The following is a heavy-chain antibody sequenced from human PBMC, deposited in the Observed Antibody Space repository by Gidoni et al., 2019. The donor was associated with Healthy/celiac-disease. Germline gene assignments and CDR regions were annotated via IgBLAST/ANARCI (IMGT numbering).Heavy chain of an antibody. Sequence: EVQLVESGGGLVKPGGSLRLSCAASGFTFSSSSMNWVRQAPGKGLEWVSSISSSSSYIYYADSVKGRFTISRDNAKNSLYLQMNSLRAEDTAVYYCARDLGWWLPHKYYGMDVWGQGTTVTVSS. CDR1: GFTFSSSS. CDR3: ARDLGWWLPHKYYGMDV. CDR2: ISSSSSYI. J-gene: IGHJ6*02. V-gene: IGHV3-21*01. D-gene: IGHD2-8*02.